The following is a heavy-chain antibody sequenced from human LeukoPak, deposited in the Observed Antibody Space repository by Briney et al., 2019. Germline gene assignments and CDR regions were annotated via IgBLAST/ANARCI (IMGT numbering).Heavy chain of an antibody. D-gene: IGHD6-6*01. V-gene: IGHV3-33*01. Sequence: PGGSLRLSCAASGXTLSSYGVHWVPQAPGKGQEWVAVIWYDGSDKYYADSVKGRFTISRDNSKNTLYLEMNSLRAEDTAVYYCARGSSHYYYGMDVWGQGTSVTVSS. J-gene: IGHJ6*02. CDR3: ARGSSHYYYGMDV. CDR1: GXTLSSYG. CDR2: IWYDGSDK.